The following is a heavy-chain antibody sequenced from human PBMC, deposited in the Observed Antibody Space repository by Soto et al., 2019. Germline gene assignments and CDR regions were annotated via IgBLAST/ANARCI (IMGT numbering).Heavy chain of an antibody. Sequence: GGSQRLSSTASGVNFRSHGMNWVRQAPVKGLELVSYISPSSSTIYYADSVKGRFTISRDNAKNSLYLQMNSLRAEDTAVYYCARDPDCSSTSCPLLYYYYGMDVWGQGTTVTVSS. V-gene: IGHV3-48*04. CDR1: GVNFRSHG. CDR3: ARDPDCSSTSCPLLYYYYGMDV. CDR2: ISPSSSTI. D-gene: IGHD2-2*01. J-gene: IGHJ6*02.